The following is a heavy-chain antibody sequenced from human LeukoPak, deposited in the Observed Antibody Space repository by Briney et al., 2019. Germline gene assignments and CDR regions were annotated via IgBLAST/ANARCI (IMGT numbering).Heavy chain of an antibody. J-gene: IGHJ4*02. CDR3: ARDLGPVHSGY. CDR1: GFTFSSYE. CDR2: ISSSGSSI. D-gene: IGHD3-10*01. Sequence: QSGGSLRLSCAASGFTFSSYEMNWVRQAPGKGLEWVSYISSSGSSIHYADSVKGRFTISRDDAKNSLYLQMNSLRAEDTAVYYCARDLGPVHSGYWGQGTLVTVSS. V-gene: IGHV3-48*03.